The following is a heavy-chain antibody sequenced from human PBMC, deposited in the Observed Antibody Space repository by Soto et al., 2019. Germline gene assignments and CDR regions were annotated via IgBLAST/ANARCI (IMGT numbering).Heavy chain of an antibody. Sequence: QVQLVESGGAWAKPGGSLRLSCAVSGFTFSDYFMTWIRQAPGKGLEWVSYISSTTNYIYYGDSMKGRFTISRDNAKNSLYLEMNSLRAEDTAVYYCARESEDLTSNFDYWGQGTLVTVSS. CDR3: ARESEDLTSNFDY. CDR2: ISSTTNYI. V-gene: IGHV3-11*06. J-gene: IGHJ4*02. CDR1: GFTFSDYF.